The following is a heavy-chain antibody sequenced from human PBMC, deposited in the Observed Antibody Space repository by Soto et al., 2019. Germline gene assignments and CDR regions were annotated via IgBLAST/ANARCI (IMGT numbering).Heavy chain of an antibody. CDR1: GGSFSGFY. J-gene: IGHJ2*01. V-gene: IGHV4-34*01. CDR3: ARMAGPWYFDL. CDR2: INHSGSS. Sequence: TSDTLSLTCAVHGGSFSGFYWTWIRQPPGKGLEWIGEINHSGSSNYNPPLKSRVTMSLDTSRNQFSLSLNSVTAADTAVYYCARMAGPWYFDLWGRGTLVTVSS.